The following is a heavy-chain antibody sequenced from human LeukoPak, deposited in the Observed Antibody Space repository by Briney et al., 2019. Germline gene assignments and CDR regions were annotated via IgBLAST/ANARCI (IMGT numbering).Heavy chain of an antibody. CDR1: GFTFSGYW. CDR3: ARGWWDYSGYDPSAVPFDY. CDR2: INTDGSST. V-gene: IGHV3-74*01. D-gene: IGHD5-12*01. J-gene: IGHJ4*02. Sequence: KSGGSLRLSCAASGFTFSGYWMYWVRQAPGKGLVWVSRINTDGSSTSYADSVKGRFTISRDNAKNSLYLQMNSLRAEDTAVYYCARGWWDYSGYDPSAVPFDYWGQGTLVTVSS.